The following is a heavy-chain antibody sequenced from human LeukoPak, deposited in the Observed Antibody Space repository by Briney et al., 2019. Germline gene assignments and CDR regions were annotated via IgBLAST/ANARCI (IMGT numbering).Heavy chain of an antibody. CDR1: GGSISSYY. V-gene: IGHV4-59*08. Sequence: SETLSLTCTVSGGSISSYYSSWIRQPPGKGLEWIGYIYYSGSTNYNPSLKSRVTISVDTSKNQFSLKLSSVTAADTAVYYCARSSGGLDYWGQGTLVTASS. D-gene: IGHD3-3*01. CDR2: IYYSGST. CDR3: ARSSGGLDY. J-gene: IGHJ4*02.